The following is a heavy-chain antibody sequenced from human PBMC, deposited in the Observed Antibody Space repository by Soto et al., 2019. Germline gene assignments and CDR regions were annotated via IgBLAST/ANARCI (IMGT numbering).Heavy chain of an antibody. CDR3: ARSVGDFDP. CDR1: GGYIISYD. V-gene: IGHV4-59*08. Sequence: SETMSVTSTVAGGYIISYDWSWIRQPPGKGLEWIGYIYYSGSTNYNPSLKSRVTISVDTSKNQFSLKLSSVTAADTAVCYCARSVGDFDPWGQGTLVTVSS. CDR2: IYYSGST. J-gene: IGHJ5*02.